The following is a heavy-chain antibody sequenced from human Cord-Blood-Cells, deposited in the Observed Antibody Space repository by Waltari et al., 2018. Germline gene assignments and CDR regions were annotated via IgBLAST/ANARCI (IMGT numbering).Heavy chain of an antibody. V-gene: IGHV4-34*01. Sequence: QVQLQQWGAGLLKPSETLSLTCAVYGGSFSGYYWSWNRQPPGKGLEWVGEINHSGSTNYNPSRTSRVTISVDTSKNQFSLKLSSVTAADTAVYYCARGRGIVATITPFDIWGQGTMVTVSS. D-gene: IGHD5-12*01. CDR3: ARGRGIVATITPFDI. CDR1: GGSFSGYY. CDR2: INHSGST. J-gene: IGHJ3*02.